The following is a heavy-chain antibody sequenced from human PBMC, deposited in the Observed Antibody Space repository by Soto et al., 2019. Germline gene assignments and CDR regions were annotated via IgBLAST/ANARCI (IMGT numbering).Heavy chain of an antibody. CDR2: ISYDGDNK. J-gene: IGHJ6*02. CDR3: ASPGSGYAVLTGRYFYYYHAMDV. Sequence: QVQLVESGGGVVQPGRSLRLSCAASGFIFNTYAMHWVRQAPGKGLEWVAVISYDGDNKYYADSVKGRFTISRDNSKNPLDLQMNSLRVEATSVYFCASPGSGYAVLTGRYFYYYHAMDVWGQGTTVTVSS. CDR1: GFIFNTYA. D-gene: IGHD3-9*01. V-gene: IGHV3-30-3*01.